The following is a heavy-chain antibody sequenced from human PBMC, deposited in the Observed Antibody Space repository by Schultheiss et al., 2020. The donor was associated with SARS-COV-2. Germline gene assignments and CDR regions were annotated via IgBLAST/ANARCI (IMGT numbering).Heavy chain of an antibody. CDR1: GGSISSGGYY. CDR3: ARAGITVFGVVTHFDY. Sequence: SETLSLTCTVSGGSISSGGYYWSWIRQHPGKGLEWIGYIYYSGSTYYNPSLKSRVTISVDTSKNQFSLKLSSVTAADTAVYYCARAGITVFGVVTHFDYWGQGTLVTVSS. J-gene: IGHJ4*02. D-gene: IGHD3-3*01. V-gene: IGHV4-31*03. CDR2: IYYSGST.